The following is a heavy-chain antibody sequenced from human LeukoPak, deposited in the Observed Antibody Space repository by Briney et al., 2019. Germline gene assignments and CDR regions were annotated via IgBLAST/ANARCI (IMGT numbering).Heavy chain of an antibody. V-gene: IGHV4-59*01. J-gene: IGHJ5*02. CDR1: GGSISSYY. CDR2: IYYSGST. Sequence: SETLSLTCTASGGSISSYYWSWIRQPPGKGLEWIGYIYYSGSTNYNPSLKSRVTISVDTSKNQFSLKLSSVTAADTAVYYCARDLGQSNWFDPWGQGTLVTVSS. CDR3: ARDLGQSNWFDP.